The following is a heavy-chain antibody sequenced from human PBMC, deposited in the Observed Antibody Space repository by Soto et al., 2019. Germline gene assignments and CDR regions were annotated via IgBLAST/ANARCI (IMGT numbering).Heavy chain of an antibody. J-gene: IGHJ4*02. CDR3: ARTNVGSGYYYFHLFDY. Sequence: QVQLVQSGAEVKKPGCSVKVSCKASGGTFSSYAISWVRQAPGQGLEWMGGIIPIFGTANYAQKFQGRVTITADESTITAYMELSSLRSDDTAVYYCARTNVGSGYYYFHLFDYWGKGTLVTVSS. D-gene: IGHD3-22*01. CDR2: IIPIFGTA. CDR1: GGTFSSYA. V-gene: IGHV1-69*01.